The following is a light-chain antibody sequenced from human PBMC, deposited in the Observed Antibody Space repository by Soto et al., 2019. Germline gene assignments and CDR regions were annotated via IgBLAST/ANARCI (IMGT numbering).Light chain of an antibody. CDR2: DAS. CDR1: QRISGF. CDR3: QQRSNWPPYT. V-gene: IGKV3-11*01. Sequence: DIVLTQSPATLSLSPGERATLSCRASQRISGFLSWYQQKSGQAPRLLIYDASHRATGIPARFSGSGSGTDFTLTISSLEPEDFAVYYCQQRSNWPPYTFGQGTKLEIK. J-gene: IGKJ2*01.